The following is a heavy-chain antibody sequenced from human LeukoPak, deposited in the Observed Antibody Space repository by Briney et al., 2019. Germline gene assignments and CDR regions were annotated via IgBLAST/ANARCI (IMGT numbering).Heavy chain of an antibody. CDR2: ISSSSSYI. J-gene: IGHJ4*02. Sequence: PGGSLRLSCAASGFTFSSYSMNWVRQAPGKGLEWVSSISSSSSYIYYADSVKGRFTISRDNAKDSLYLQMSSLRAEDTAVYYCARDASRDGYNFDYWGQGTLVTVS. CDR1: GFTFSSYS. V-gene: IGHV3-21*01. D-gene: IGHD5-24*01. CDR3: ARDASRDGYNFDY.